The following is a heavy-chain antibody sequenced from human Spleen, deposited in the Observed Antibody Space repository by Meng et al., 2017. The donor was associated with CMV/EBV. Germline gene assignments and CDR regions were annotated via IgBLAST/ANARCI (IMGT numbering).Heavy chain of an antibody. CDR1: GGSISSRSYY. V-gene: IGHV4-39*07. Sequence: QLHVPESGPGLVKPPETLSLTCTVSGGSISSRSYYWGWIRQPPGKGLEWIGSIYYSGSTYYNPSLKSRVTISVDTSKNQFSLKLSSVTAADTAVYYCARDRAGTTGGLGYWGQGTLVTVSS. D-gene: IGHD1-1*01. J-gene: IGHJ4*02. CDR3: ARDRAGTTGGLGY. CDR2: IYYSGST.